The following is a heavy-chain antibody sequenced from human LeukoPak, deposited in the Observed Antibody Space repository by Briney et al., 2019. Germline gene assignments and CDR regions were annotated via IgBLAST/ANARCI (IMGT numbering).Heavy chain of an antibody. Sequence: PGGSLRLSCAASGFTFSSYSMNWVRQAPGKGLEWVSSISSSSSYIYYADSVKGRFTISRDNAKNSLYLQMNSLRAEDTAVYYCARDYSNYGFNCYMDVWGKGTTVTVSS. V-gene: IGHV3-21*01. CDR1: GFTFSSYS. J-gene: IGHJ6*03. D-gene: IGHD4-11*01. CDR3: ARDYSNYGFNCYMDV. CDR2: ISSSSSYI.